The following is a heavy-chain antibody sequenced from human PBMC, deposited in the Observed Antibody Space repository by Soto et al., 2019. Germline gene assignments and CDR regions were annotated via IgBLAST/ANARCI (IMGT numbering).Heavy chain of an antibody. D-gene: IGHD2-15*01. CDR2: IKQDGSEK. J-gene: IGHJ6*03. V-gene: IGHV3-7*01. CDR1: GFTFSSYW. Sequence: GGSLRLSCAASGFTFSSYWMSWVRQAPGKGLEWVANIKQDGSEKYYVDSVKGRFTISRDNAKNSLYLQMNSLRAEDTAVYYCARELGYCSGGSCYYYYYYMDVWGKGTTVTVSS. CDR3: ARELGYCSGGSCYYYYYYMDV.